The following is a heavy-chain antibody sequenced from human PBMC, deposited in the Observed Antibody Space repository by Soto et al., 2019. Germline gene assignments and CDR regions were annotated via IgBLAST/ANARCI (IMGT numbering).Heavy chain of an antibody. J-gene: IGHJ4*02. V-gene: IGHV3-23*01. Sequence: EVQLLESGGGLVQPGGSLRLSCAASGITISNYPMRWVRQAPGKGLDWVSGISGSGDRTYYGDSAKGRFTISKDISKNSLSLQRDSLGVEDTAVYFCVKDDGGYPSTAPHWGQGTLVTVSS. CDR2: ISGSGDRT. CDR1: GITISNYP. CDR3: VKDDGGYPSTAPH. D-gene: IGHD3-22*01.